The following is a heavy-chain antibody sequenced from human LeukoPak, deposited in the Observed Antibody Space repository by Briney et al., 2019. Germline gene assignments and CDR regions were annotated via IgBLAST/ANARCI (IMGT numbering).Heavy chain of an antibody. D-gene: IGHD6-6*01. CDR2: ISGSGGST. V-gene: IGHV3-23*01. CDR3: AKGGVAARSFDY. CDR1: GFTFSSYA. Sequence: PGGSLRLSCAASGFTFSSYAMSWVRQAPGKGLEWVSAISGSGGSTYYADFVKGRFTISRDNSKNPLYLQMNSLRAEDTAVYYCAKGGVAARSFDYWGQGTLVTVSS. J-gene: IGHJ4*02.